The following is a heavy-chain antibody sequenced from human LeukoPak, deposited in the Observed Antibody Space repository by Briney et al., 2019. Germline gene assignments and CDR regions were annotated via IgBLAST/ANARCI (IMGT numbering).Heavy chain of an antibody. Sequence: GESLKISCKGSGYRFTKSWIGWVRQMPGKGLEWLGIIYPDDSRSRYSPSFQGQVTMSVDKSISTAYLQWSSLKASDTAMYYCARPSYGASDYWGQGTLVTVSS. D-gene: IGHD4-17*01. CDR1: GYRFTKSW. V-gene: IGHV5-51*01. CDR2: IYPDDSRS. J-gene: IGHJ4*02. CDR3: ARPSYGASDY.